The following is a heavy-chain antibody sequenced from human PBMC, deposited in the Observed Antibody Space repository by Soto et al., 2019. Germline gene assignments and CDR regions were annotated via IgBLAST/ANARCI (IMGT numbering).Heavy chain of an antibody. J-gene: IGHJ5*02. Sequence: QLLLQESGPGLVKPSETLSLTCTVSGGSIISSNSYWGWIRQPPGKGLEWIGSIYYTGSTYYKSSLRSRLTISVDTSKNQFSLTLNSVTAADTAMYYCARPPHYGDYVAWFDPWGQGTLVTVSS. CDR3: ARPPHYGDYVAWFDP. CDR1: GGSIISSNSY. D-gene: IGHD4-17*01. V-gene: IGHV4-39*01. CDR2: IYYTGST.